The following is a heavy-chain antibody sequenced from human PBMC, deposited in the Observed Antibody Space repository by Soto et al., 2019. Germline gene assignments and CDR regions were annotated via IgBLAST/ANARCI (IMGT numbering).Heavy chain of an antibody. V-gene: IGHV1-18*01. D-gene: IGHD2-2*01. CDR2: ISTFNGET. CDR1: GYTFNTYG. J-gene: IGHJ4*02. Sequence: AASVKVSCKASGYTFNTYGISWVRQAPGQGLEWMGWISTFNGETRYAQKFQARVTVTTDTSTTTGYMELRSLRSDDTAVYYCARDVGYCSSSTCLIDHWGQGTLVTV. CDR3: ARDVGYCSSSTCLIDH.